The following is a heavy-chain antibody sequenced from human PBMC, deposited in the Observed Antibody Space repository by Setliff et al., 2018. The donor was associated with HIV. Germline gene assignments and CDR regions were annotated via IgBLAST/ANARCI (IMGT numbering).Heavy chain of an antibody. CDR1: GGSLSGYY. V-gene: IGHV4-34*01. D-gene: IGHD2-15*01. CDR2: VSHTGST. CDR3: AGELVVAAFDI. J-gene: IGHJ3*02. Sequence: SETLSLTCAVYGGSLSGYYWRWIRQPPGKGLEWIGDVSHTGSTNYNPSLKSRVTISVDKSKNQFSLKLSSVTAADTAVYYCAGELVVAAFDIWGQGTMVTVSS.